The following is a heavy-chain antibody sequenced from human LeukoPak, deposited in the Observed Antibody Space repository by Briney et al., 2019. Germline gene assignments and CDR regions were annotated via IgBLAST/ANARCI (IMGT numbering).Heavy chain of an antibody. CDR2: ISGSGGST. CDR3: AKAALRAVYGDGGY. Sequence: GGSLRLSCAASGFTFSTYWMSWVRQAPGKGLEWVSAISGSGGSTYYADSVKGRFTISRDNSKNTLYLQMNSLRAEDTAVYYCAKAALRAVYGDGGYWGQGTLVTVSS. J-gene: IGHJ4*02. V-gene: IGHV3-23*01. D-gene: IGHD2-15*01. CDR1: GFTFSTYW.